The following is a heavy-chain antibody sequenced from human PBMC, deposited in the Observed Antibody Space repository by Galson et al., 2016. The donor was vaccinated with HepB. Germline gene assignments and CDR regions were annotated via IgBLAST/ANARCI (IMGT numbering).Heavy chain of an antibody. D-gene: IGHD3-10*01. V-gene: IGHV3-7*05. Sequence: SLRLSCAASGFTLDSYWMSWVRQAPGKGLEWVANIKQDGSEEYYVDSVKGRFTISRDNAKNSLYLQMNSLRAEDTAVYYCARRRGSGSHDYWGQGTLVTVSS. CDR2: IKQDGSEE. J-gene: IGHJ4*02. CDR1: GFTLDSYW. CDR3: ARRRGSGSHDY.